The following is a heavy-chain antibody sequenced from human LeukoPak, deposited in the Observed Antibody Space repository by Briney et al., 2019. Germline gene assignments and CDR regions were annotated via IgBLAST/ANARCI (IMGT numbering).Heavy chain of an antibody. CDR3: GRAPPEWELLSYFDY. D-gene: IGHD1-26*01. V-gene: IGHV4-61*02. CDR2: IYASGST. Sequence: SQTLSLTCTVAGRSISSGRYYWSWIRQPAGKGLEWIGSIYASGSTNYYPSRKSRVPISVDTSKNQCSLKRSSVTAADTVVYYCGRAPPEWELLSYFDYWGQGTLVTVSS. J-gene: IGHJ4*02. CDR1: GRSISSGRYY.